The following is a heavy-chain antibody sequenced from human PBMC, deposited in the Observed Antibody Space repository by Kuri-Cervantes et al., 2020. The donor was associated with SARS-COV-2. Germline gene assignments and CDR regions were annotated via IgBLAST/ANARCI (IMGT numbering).Heavy chain of an antibody. CDR1: GFTFSSYA. J-gene: IGHJ4*02. CDR2: ISYDGSNK. CDR3: ARDDGSGSYFTFDY. D-gene: IGHD3-10*01. V-gene: IGHV3-30-3*01. Sequence: GESLKISCAASGFTFSSYAMHWVRQAPGKGLEWVAVISYDGSNKYYADSVKGRFTTSRDNSKNTLYLQMNSLRAEDTAVYYCARDDGSGSYFTFDYWGQGTLVTVSS.